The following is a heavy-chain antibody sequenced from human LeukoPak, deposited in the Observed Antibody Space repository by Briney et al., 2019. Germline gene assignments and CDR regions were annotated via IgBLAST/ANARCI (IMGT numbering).Heavy chain of an antibody. CDR2: ISSSSNSI. J-gene: IGHJ4*02. CDR1: GFTFSTYS. Sequence: GGSLRLSCAASGFTFSTYSMNWVRQAPGKGLEWVAYISSSSNSIYYADSVKGRFTISRDNAKTSLYLQMNGLRAEDTAVFYCVRGHCSDSNCRLDYWGQGTLVTVSS. CDR3: VRGHCSDSNCRLDY. D-gene: IGHD2-15*01. V-gene: IGHV3-48*01.